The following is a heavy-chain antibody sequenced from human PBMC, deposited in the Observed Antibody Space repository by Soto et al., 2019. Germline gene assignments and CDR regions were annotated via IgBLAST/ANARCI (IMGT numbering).Heavy chain of an antibody. CDR3: ARGGAARSPHYYYGMDV. CDR1: GYTFTRYY. D-gene: IGHD6-6*01. CDR2: IDPSAGST. J-gene: IGHJ6*04. V-gene: IGHV1-46*01. Sequence: GASVKVSCKTSGYTFTRYYIHWVRQAPGQGLEWMGIIDPSAGSTTFAQKFQGRVTISADKSTSTAYMELSSLRSEDTAVYYCARGGAARSPHYYYGMDVWGKGTTVTVAS.